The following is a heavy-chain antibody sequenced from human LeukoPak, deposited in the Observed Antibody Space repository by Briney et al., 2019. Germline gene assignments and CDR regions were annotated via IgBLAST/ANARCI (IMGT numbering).Heavy chain of an antibody. D-gene: IGHD1-1*01. CDR1: GFTFRNYY. V-gene: IGHV3-11*01. J-gene: IGHJ4*02. CDR2: ISSNGNTV. CDR3: ARDGYNYFDF. Sequence: GGSLRLSCAASGFTFRNYYMIWIRQAPGKGLEWLSYISSNGNTVYYADSVRGRFTVSRDNVKSSLFVEMNSLRVEDTAVYYCARDGYNYFDFWGQGTLVTVSS.